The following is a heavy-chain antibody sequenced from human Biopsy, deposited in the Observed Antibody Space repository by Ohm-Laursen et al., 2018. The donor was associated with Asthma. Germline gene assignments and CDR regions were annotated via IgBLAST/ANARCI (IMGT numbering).Heavy chain of an antibody. Sequence: SLRLSCAASGFSVSSNYMSWVRQAPGKGLEWVSVIYSGGSTYYADSVKGRFTISRDNSKNTLDLQMNSRRAEDTAVYYCGRDYPLVDWGQGTLVTVSS. CDR3: GRDYPLVD. V-gene: IGHV3-53*01. CDR1: GFSVSSNY. D-gene: IGHD2-15*01. J-gene: IGHJ4*02. CDR2: IYSGGST.